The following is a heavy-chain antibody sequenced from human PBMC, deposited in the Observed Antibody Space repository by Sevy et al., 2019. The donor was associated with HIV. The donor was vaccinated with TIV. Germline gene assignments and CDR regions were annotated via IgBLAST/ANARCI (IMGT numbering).Heavy chain of an antibody. V-gene: IGHV1-18*01. J-gene: IGHJ5*02. D-gene: IGHD5-12*01. CDR2: ISNYNSNG. CDR1: GYTYSSYG. CDR3: ARGLSVVATRGVWFDP. Sequence: ASVKVSCKASGYTYSSYGISWVRQAPGQGLEWMGWISNYNSNGKSAQKFQDRVIMTTDTSTSTAYLELTNLRKDDTAVYYCARGLSVVATRGVWFDPWGPGTLVTVSS.